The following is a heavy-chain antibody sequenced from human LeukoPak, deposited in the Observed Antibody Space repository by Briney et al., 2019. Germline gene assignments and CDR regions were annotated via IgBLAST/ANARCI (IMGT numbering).Heavy chain of an antibody. D-gene: IGHD3-22*01. J-gene: IGHJ4*02. CDR3: ARVGPPTYYYDSSGYYSSDY. CDR2: ISSSSSYI. Sequence: PGGSLRLSCVASGFTFSSYSMNWVRQAPGKGLEWVSSISSSSSYIYYADSVKGRFTISRDNAKNSLYLQMNSLRAEDTAVYYCARVGPPTYYYDSSGYYSSDYWGQGTLVTVSS. CDR1: GFTFSSYS. V-gene: IGHV3-21*01.